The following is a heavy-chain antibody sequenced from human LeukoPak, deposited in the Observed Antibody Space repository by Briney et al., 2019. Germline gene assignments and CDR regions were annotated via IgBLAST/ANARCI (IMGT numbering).Heavy chain of an antibody. CDR1: GGSISSSSHS. Sequence: SETLSLTCTVSGGSISSSSHSWGWIRQPPGKGLEGTGSIYYTGRTYYNPSLKSRVTISVDTSKNQVSLNLSSVTAADTAVYYCAQSLGSSNWIGNWFDPWGQGTLVTVSS. J-gene: IGHJ5*02. D-gene: IGHD6-13*01. CDR3: AQSLGSSNWIGNWFDP. V-gene: IGHV4-39*01. CDR2: IYYTGRT.